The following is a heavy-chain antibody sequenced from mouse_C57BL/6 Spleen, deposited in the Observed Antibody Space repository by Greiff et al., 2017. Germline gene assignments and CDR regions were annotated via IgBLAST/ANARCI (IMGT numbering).Heavy chain of an antibody. D-gene: IGHD2-3*01. V-gene: IGHV7-1*01. Sequence: EVKLMESGGGLVQSGRSLRLSCATSGFTFSDFYMEWVRQAPGKGLEWIAASRNKANDYTTEYSASVKGRFIVSRDTSQSILYLQMTALRADDTAIYYWARAFYDDGAMDYWGQGTSVTVSS. CDR1: GFTFSDFY. CDR3: ARAFYDDGAMDY. CDR2: SRNKANDYTT. J-gene: IGHJ4*01.